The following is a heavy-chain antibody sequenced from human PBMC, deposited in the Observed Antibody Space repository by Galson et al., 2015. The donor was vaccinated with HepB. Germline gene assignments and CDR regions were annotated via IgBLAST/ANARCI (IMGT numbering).Heavy chain of an antibody. V-gene: IGHV4-34*01. CDR2: INHSGST. J-gene: IGHJ6*02. D-gene: IGHD1-14*01. CDR1: GGSFSGYY. CDR3: ARLPSRTYYYYGMDV. Sequence: ETLSLTCAVYGGSFSGYYWSWIRQPPGKGLEWIGEINHSGSTNYNPSLKSRVTISVDTSKNQFSLKLSSVTAADTAVYYCARLPSRTYYYYGMDVWGQGTTVTVSS.